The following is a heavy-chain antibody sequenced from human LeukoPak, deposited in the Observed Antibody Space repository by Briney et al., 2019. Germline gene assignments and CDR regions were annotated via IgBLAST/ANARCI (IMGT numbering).Heavy chain of an antibody. J-gene: IGHJ4*02. CDR3: AKAGSGGYFDY. D-gene: IGHD6-19*01. CDR1: GLTFSSYG. CDR2: IWYDGINK. V-gene: IGHV3-30*02. Sequence: GGSLRLSCAASGLTFSSYGMHWVRQTPGKGLEWVAFIWYDGINKHYADSVKGRFTISRDNSKNTLFLQMNSLRAEDTAMYYCAKAGSGGYFDYWGQGTLVTVSS.